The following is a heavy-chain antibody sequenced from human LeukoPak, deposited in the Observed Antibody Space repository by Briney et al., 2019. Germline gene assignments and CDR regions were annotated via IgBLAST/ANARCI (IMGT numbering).Heavy chain of an antibody. CDR3: ARVGELLWFGELSPFDY. CDR2: INHSGST. J-gene: IGHJ4*02. D-gene: IGHD3-10*01. Sequence: SETLSLTCAVYGGSFSGYYWSWTRPPPGKGLEWIGEINHSGSTNYNPSLKSRVTISVDTSKNQFSLKLSSVTAADTAVYYCARVGELLWFGELSPFDYWGQGTLVTVSS. CDR1: GGSFSGYY. V-gene: IGHV4-34*01.